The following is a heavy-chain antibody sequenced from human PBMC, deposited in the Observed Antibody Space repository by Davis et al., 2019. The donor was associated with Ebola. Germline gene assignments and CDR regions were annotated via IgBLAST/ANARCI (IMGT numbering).Heavy chain of an antibody. Sequence: ASVKVSCKASGYTFTSYGISWVRQAPGQGLEWMGNINPGGGGTTYAQRFQGRVAVTRDTSTSTVYMELSSLRSEDTAVYYCARGPGSGYNSGWYVYWGQGTLVTVSP. CDR2: INPGGGGT. D-gene: IGHD6-19*01. J-gene: IGHJ4*02. CDR1: GYTFTSYG. CDR3: ARGPGSGYNSGWYVY. V-gene: IGHV1-46*01.